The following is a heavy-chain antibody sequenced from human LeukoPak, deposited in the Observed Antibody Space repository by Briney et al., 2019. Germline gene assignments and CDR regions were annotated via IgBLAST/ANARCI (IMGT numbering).Heavy chain of an antibody. CDR1: GGTFSSYA. D-gene: IGHD5-24*01. CDR3: ARAIPEMATIIGAFDI. CDR2: IIPIFGTA. Sequence: SVKVSCKASGGTFSSYAISWVRQAPGQGLEWMGGIIPIFGTANYAQKFQGRVTITADESTSTAYMEPSSLRSEDTAVYYCARAIPEMATIIGAFDIWGQGTMVTVSS. J-gene: IGHJ3*02. V-gene: IGHV1-69*13.